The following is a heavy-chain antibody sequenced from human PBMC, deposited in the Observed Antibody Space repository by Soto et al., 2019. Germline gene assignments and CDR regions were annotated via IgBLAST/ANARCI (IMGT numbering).Heavy chain of an antibody. CDR2: ISSSSSYI. J-gene: IGHJ5*02. CDR3: ARDTYFYGSGSYGP. D-gene: IGHD3-10*01. Sequence: EVQLVESGGGLVKPGGSLRLSCAASGVTFSSYSMNWVRQAPGKGLEWVSSISSSSSYIYYADSVKGRFTISRDNAKNSLYLKMNSLRAEDTAVYYCARDTYFYGSGSYGPWCQETLVTVSS. CDR1: GVTFSSYS. V-gene: IGHV3-21*01.